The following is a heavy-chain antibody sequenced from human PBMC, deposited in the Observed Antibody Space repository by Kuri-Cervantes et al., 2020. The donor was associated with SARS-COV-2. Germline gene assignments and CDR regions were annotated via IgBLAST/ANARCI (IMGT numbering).Heavy chain of an antibody. D-gene: IGHD6-13*01. J-gene: IGHJ5*02. CDR2: IYHSGST. CDR3: ARARIAAAGYNWFDP. Sequence: GSLRLSCAASGFTFSSYEMNWVRQAPGKGLEWIGYIYHSGSTYYNPSLKSRVTISVDRSKNQFSLKLSSVTAAGTAVYYCARARIAAAGYNWFDPWGQGTLVTVSS. CDR1: GFTFSSYE. V-gene: IGHV4-4*02.